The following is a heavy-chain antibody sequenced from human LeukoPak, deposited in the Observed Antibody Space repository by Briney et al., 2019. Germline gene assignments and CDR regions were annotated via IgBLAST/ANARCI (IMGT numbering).Heavy chain of an antibody. V-gene: IGHV4-59*01. D-gene: IGHD3-3*01. Sequence: SETLSLTCTVSGGSISSYYWSWIRQPPGKGLEWIGYIYYSGSTNYNPSLKSRVTISVDTSKNQFSLKLSSVIAADTAVYYCARDHPYYDFWSGYYRGYFDYWGQGTLVTVSS. CDR3: ARDHPYYDFWSGYYRGYFDY. J-gene: IGHJ4*02. CDR2: IYYSGST. CDR1: GGSISSYY.